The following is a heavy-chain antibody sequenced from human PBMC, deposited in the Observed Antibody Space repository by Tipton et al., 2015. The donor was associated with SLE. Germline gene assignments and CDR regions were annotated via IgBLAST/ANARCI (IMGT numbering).Heavy chain of an antibody. J-gene: IGHJ1*01. V-gene: IGHV7-4-1*02. D-gene: IGHD4-17*01. Sequence: QSGPEVKKPGASVKVSCKASGYTFTTYAMNWVRQAPGQGLEWMGWINTNTGNPTYAQGFTGRFVFSLDTSVSTAYLQISSLKAEDTAVYYCARGGGSTVTTHFQHWGQGTLVTVSS. CDR1: GYTFTTYA. CDR3: ARGGGSTVTTHFQH. CDR2: INTNTGNP.